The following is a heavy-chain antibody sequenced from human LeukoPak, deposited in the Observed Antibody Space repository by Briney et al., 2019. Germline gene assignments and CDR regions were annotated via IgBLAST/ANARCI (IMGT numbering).Heavy chain of an antibody. CDR2: IYYSGST. CDR1: GGSISSSSYY. D-gene: IGHD3-16*01. CDR3: ARLQGSHGDY. V-gene: IGHV4-39*07. J-gene: IGHJ4*02. Sequence: SETLSLTCTVSGGSISSSSYYWGWIRQPPGKGLEWIGSIYYSGSTYYNPSLKSRVTISVDTSKNQFSLKLSSVTAADTAVYYCARLQGSHGDYWGQGTLVTVSS.